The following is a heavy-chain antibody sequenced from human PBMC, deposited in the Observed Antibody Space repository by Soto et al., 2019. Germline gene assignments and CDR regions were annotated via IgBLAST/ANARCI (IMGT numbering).Heavy chain of an antibody. CDR3: GRGSYYDILTGYYPTVASDI. J-gene: IGHJ3*02. CDR2: INHSGST. CDR1: GGSFSGYY. V-gene: IGHV4-34*01. D-gene: IGHD3-9*01. Sequence: SETLSLTCAVYGGSFSGYYWSWIRQPPGKGLEWIGEINHSGSTNYNPSLKSRVTISVDTSKNQFSLKLSSVTAADTAVYYCGRGSYYDILTGYYPTVASDIWGQGTMVTVSS.